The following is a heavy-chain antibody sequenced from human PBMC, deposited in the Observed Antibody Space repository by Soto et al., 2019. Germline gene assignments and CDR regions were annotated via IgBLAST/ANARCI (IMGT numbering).Heavy chain of an antibody. V-gene: IGHV1-2*04. D-gene: IGHD5-18*01. J-gene: IGHJ5*02. Sequence: ASVKVSCKASGYTFTGYYMHWVRQAPGQGLEWMGWINPNSGGTNYAQKFQGWVTMTRDTSISTAYMELSRLRSDDTAVYYCATAGDTAMHALNWLDPWGQGTLVTVSS. CDR2: INPNSGGT. CDR3: ATAGDTAMHALNWLDP. CDR1: GYTFTGYY.